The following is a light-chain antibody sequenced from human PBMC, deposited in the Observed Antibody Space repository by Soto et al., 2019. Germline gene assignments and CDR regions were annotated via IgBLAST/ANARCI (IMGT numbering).Light chain of an antibody. CDR1: QSVTSY. V-gene: IGKV3-11*01. CDR3: QQRYNWPPLT. CDR2: HAS. Sequence: EIVLTQSPATLSLSPGERATLSCRASQSVTSYLQWYRQKPGQAPRLLIYHASNRAAGIPARFIGSGSGTDFTLTISSLEPEDFAVYYCQQRYNWPPLTFGGGTKVEIK. J-gene: IGKJ4*01.